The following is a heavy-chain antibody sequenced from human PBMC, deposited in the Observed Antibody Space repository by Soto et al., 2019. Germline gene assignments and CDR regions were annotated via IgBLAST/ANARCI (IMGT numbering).Heavy chain of an antibody. CDR1: GFIFSGYS. Sequence: VQLVESGGGVVQPGRSLRLSCAASGFIFSGYSMHWVRQAPGKGLEWVAVISYDGSNKYYADSVKGRFTISRDNSKNTLYLQMNSLRAEDTTVYYCARDLGVRVVRGVTHYYYYGMDVWGQGTTVTVSS. CDR3: ARDLGVRVVRGVTHYYYYGMDV. J-gene: IGHJ6*02. V-gene: IGHV3-30-3*01. CDR2: ISYDGSNK. D-gene: IGHD3-10*01.